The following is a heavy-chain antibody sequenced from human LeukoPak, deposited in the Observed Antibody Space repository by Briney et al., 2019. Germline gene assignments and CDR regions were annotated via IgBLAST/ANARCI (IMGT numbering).Heavy chain of an antibody. CDR2: ISSRSSYI. CDR3: ARQGDYGGNSDAFDI. Sequence: GGSLRLSCAASGFTFSDYSMNWVRQAPGKGLEWVSSISSRSSYIYYRDSVKGRFTVSRDNAKNSLSLQMNSLRAEDTAVYYCARQGDYGGNSDAFDIWGQGTMVTVSS. J-gene: IGHJ3*02. V-gene: IGHV3-21*01. D-gene: IGHD4-23*01. CDR1: GFTFSDYS.